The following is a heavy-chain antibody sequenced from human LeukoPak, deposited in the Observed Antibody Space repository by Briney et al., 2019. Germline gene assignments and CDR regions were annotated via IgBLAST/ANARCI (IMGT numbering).Heavy chain of an antibody. J-gene: IGHJ6*03. CDR2: IRYDGNDK. CDR1: GFTFSSYG. Sequence: PGGSLRLSCAASGFTFSSYGMHWVRQAPGKGLEWVAFIRYDGNDKYYADSVKGRFTISRDKSKNTLYLQMNSLRAEDTAVYYCAKDFSGSYEGGHYYYYYMDVWGKGTTVTISS. V-gene: IGHV3-30*02. CDR3: AKDFSGSYEGGHYYYYYMDV. D-gene: IGHD6-19*01.